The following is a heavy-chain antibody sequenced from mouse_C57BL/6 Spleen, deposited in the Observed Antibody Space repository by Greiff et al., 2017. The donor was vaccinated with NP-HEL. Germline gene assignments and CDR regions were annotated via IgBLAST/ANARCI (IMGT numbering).Heavy chain of an antibody. J-gene: IGHJ3*01. Sequence: QVQLKQPGAELVKPGASVKLSCKASGYTFTSYWMQWVKQRPGQGLEWIGEIDPSDSYTNYNQKFKGKATLTVDTSSSTAYMQLSSLTSEDSAVYYCAISRQLRSSWFAYWGQGTLVTVSA. CDR2: IDPSDSYT. D-gene: IGHD3-2*02. CDR3: AISRQLRSSWFAY. CDR1: GYTFTSYW. V-gene: IGHV1-50*01.